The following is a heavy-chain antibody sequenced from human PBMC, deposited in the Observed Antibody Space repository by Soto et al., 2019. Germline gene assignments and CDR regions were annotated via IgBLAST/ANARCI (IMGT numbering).Heavy chain of an antibody. Sequence: PAETLCLTCTVSVGSISIYYWSWIRQPPGKGLEWIGYIYYSGSTNYNPSLKSRVTISVDTSKNQFSLKLSSVTAADTAVYYCARASVSRFDYWGQGTLVTVSS. CDR1: VGSISIYY. CDR3: ARASVSRFDY. D-gene: IGHD4-4*01. CDR2: IYYSGST. J-gene: IGHJ4*02. V-gene: IGHV4-59*01.